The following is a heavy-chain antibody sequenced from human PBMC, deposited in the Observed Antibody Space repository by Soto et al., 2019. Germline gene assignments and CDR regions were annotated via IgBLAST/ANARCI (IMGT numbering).Heavy chain of an antibody. D-gene: IGHD1-7*01. CDR1: GFTIGGAW. CDR3: ARGSGTTSHAFDI. V-gene: IGHV3-7*01. CDR2: IRQDGNEM. Sequence: RWSLRLSCAASGFTIGGAWMSWCRQAPGKGLEWVAKIRQDGNEMYYVDAVRGRFTISRDNAKNSLYLQMNSLRVEDTALYYCARGSGTTSHAFDIWGQGTMVTVSS. J-gene: IGHJ3*02.